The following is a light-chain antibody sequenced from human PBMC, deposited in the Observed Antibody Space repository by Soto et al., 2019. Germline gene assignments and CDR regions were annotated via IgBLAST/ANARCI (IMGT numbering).Light chain of an antibody. J-gene: IGKJ2*01. CDR3: QQYRAT. CDR1: QSISSW. Sequence: DIQMTQSPSTLSASVGDRVTITCRASQSISSWLAWYQQKPGKAPKLLIYKASSLESGVPSRFSGSGSGTEFTLTISSLQPDDFATYYCQQYRATFGQGTKLEIK. V-gene: IGKV1-5*03. CDR2: KAS.